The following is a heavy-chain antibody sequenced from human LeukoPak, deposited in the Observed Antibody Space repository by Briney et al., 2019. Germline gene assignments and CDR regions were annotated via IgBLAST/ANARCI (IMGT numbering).Heavy chain of an antibody. CDR3: ARGRGCTGGTCYFDF. J-gene: IGHJ4*02. CDR2: IWSDESNY. CDR1: GFIFRNYG. Sequence: GTSLRLSYAASGFIFRNYGMHWVRQAPGKGLEWVAIIWSDESNYYYADSVKGRFAISRDISKSTLYLQMNSLRDEDTAVYYCARGRGCTGGTCYFDFWGQGTQVTVSS. V-gene: IGHV3-33*01. D-gene: IGHD2-8*02.